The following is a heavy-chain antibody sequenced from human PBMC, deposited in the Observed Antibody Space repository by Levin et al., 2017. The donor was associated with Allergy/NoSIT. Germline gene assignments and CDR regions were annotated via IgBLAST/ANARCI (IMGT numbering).Heavy chain of an antibody. CDR3: ARDGGFDN. J-gene: IGHJ4*02. V-gene: IGHV1-2*02. Sequence: VASVKVSCKASGYTFTDYYMHWLRQAPGQGLEWMGWISCKSGDTSYAQKFQGRVTMTRDTSISTAYMEVNRLTFDDTAVYYCARDGGFDNWGQGTLVTVSS. D-gene: IGHD3-16*01. CDR1: GYTFTDYY. CDR2: ISCKSGDT.